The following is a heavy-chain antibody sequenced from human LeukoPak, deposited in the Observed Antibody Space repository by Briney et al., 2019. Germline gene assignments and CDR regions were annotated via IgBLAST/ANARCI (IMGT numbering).Heavy chain of an antibody. D-gene: IGHD3-3*01. J-gene: IGHJ4*02. CDR1: GFTFSSYA. CDR2: ISGSGGST. V-gene: IGHV3-23*01. CDR3: ATPPMVYYDFWSGRFDY. Sequence: GGSLRLSCAASGFTFSSYAMSLVRQAPGKGLEWVSAISGSGGSTYYADSVKGRFTISRDNSKNTLYLQMNSLRAEDTAVYYCATPPMVYYDFWSGRFDYWGRGTLVTVSS.